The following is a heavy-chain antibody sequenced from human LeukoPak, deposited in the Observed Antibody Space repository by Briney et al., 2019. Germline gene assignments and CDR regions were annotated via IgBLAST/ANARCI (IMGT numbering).Heavy chain of an antibody. CDR3: ARVDYGSGSYRFDP. CDR1: GGSISNYY. J-gene: IGHJ5*02. V-gene: IGHV4-59*01. D-gene: IGHD3-10*01. CDR2: IYYSGST. Sequence: SETLSLTCTVSGGSISNYYWSWMRQPPGKGLEWIGYIYYSGSTNYNPSLKSRVTISVDTSKNQFSLKLSSVTAADTAVYYCARVDYGSGSYRFDPWGQGTLVTVSS.